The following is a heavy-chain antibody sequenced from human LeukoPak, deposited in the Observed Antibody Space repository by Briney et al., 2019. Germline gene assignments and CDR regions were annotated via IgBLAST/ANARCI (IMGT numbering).Heavy chain of an antibody. Sequence: ASVKVSCKASGYTFTSYDINWVRQATGQGLEWMGWMNPNSGNTGYAQKFQGRVTMTRNTSISTAYMELSSLRSEDTAVYYCARAESITTGFDYWGQGTLVTVSS. CDR1: GYTFTSYD. V-gene: IGHV1-8*01. CDR2: MNPNSGNT. J-gene: IGHJ4*02. CDR3: ARAESITTGFDY. D-gene: IGHD4-11*01.